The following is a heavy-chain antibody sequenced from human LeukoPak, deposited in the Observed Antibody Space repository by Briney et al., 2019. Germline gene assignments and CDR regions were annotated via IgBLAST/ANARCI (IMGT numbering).Heavy chain of an antibody. D-gene: IGHD1-1*01. CDR2: INPSGGST. V-gene: IGHV1-46*01. J-gene: IGHJ6*03. Sequence: GASVKVSCKASGYTFTSYYMHWVRQAPGQGLEWMGIINPSGGSTSYAQKFQGRVTMTRDTSTSTVYMELSSLRSEDTAVYYCARLDVFLKVYYYMDVWGKGTTVTVSS. CDR3: ARLDVFLKVYYYMDV. CDR1: GYTFTSYY.